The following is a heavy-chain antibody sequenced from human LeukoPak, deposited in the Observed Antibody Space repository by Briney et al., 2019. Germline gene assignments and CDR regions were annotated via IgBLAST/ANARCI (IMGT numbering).Heavy chain of an antibody. V-gene: IGHV3-20*04. D-gene: IGHD6-19*01. CDR3: ARDHIRDSSGRGEVYNWFDP. CDR1: GFTFDDYG. CDR2: INWNGGST. J-gene: IGHJ5*02. Sequence: GGSLRLSCAASGFTFDDYGMSWVRQAPGKGLEWVSGINWNGGSTGYADSLKGRFTISRDNAKNSLYLQMNSLRAEDTAVYYCARDHIRDSSGRGEVYNWFDPWGQGTLVTVSS.